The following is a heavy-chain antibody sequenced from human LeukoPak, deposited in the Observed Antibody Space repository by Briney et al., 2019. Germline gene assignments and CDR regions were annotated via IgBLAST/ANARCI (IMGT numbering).Heavy chain of an antibody. D-gene: IGHD5-18*01. CDR2: ISWDGGST. J-gene: IGHJ6*03. CDR3: AKDSAEYSYGQYYYYYMDV. Sequence: PGGSLRLSCAASGFTFDDYAMHWVRQAPGKGLEWVSLISWDGGSTYYADSVKGRFTISRDNSKNSLYLQMNSLRAEDTALYYCAKDSAEYSYGQYYYYYMDVWGXGTTVTVSS. CDR1: GFTFDDYA. V-gene: IGHV3-43D*03.